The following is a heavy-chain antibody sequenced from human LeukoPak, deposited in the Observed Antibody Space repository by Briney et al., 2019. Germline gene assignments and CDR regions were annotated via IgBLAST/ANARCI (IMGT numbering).Heavy chain of an antibody. CDR3: ARDNLASVRISSQNFDY. Sequence: GGSLRLSCAASGFTFSSYSMNWVRKAPGKGLEWVSSISSSSSYIYYADSVKGRFTISRDNAKNSLYLQMNILRAEDTAVYYCARDNLASVRISSQNFDYWGKGTLVTVSS. D-gene: IGHD5/OR15-5a*01. V-gene: IGHV3-21*01. J-gene: IGHJ4*02. CDR1: GFTFSSYS. CDR2: ISSSSSYI.